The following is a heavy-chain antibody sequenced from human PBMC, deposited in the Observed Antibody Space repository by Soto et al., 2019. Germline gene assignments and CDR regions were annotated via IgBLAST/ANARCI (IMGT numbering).Heavy chain of an antibody. J-gene: IGHJ3*02. CDR3: ARGDYGSGSYYGDAFDI. V-gene: IGHV1-69*01. CDR2: IIPIFGTA. Sequence: QVQLVQSGAEVKKPRSSVKVSCKASGGTFSSYAISWVRQAPGQGLEWMGGIIPIFGTANYAQKFQGRVTITADESTSTAYMELSSLRSEDTAVYYCARGDYGSGSYYGDAFDIWGQGTMVTVSS. D-gene: IGHD3-10*01. CDR1: GGTFSSYA.